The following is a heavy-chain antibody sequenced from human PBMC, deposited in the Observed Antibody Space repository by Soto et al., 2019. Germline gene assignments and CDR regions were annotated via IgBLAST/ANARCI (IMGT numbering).Heavy chain of an antibody. CDR2: IYSGDFT. CDR3: AAGQVSANDYGSLVPYHFSGMAV. Sequence: QVQLRESGPGLVKPSETLSLTCTVSGDSVTGSSYYWSWVRQSPGKGLEWIAYIYSGDFTNYNPPPMSGAAISVDTYRNQVSLKLTSVTAADTAVYSCAAGQVSANDYGSLVPYHFSGMAVWGQGTTVTVSS. D-gene: IGHD3-10*01. CDR1: GDSVTGSSYY. V-gene: IGHV4-61*01. J-gene: IGHJ6*02.